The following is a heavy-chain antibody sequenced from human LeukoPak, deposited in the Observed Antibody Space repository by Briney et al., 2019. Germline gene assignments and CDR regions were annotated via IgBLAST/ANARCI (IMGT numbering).Heavy chain of an antibody. J-gene: IGHJ6*02. Sequence: SETLSLTCTVSGGSISSYYWSWIRQPPGKGLEWIGYIYYSGSTNYNPSLKSRVTISVDTSKNQSSLKLSSVTAADTAVYYCARARGSGSYYNVLYYGMDVWGRGATVTVSS. D-gene: IGHD3-10*01. CDR3: ARARGSGSYYNVLYYGMDV. CDR2: IYYSGST. V-gene: IGHV4-59*01. CDR1: GGSISSYY.